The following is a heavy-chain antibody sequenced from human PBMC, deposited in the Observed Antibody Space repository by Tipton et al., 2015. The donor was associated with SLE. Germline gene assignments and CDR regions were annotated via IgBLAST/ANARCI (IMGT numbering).Heavy chain of an antibody. J-gene: IGHJ6*02. D-gene: IGHD2-21*02. CDR2: IDYRDIT. V-gene: IGHV4-59*08. Sequence: TLSLTCTVSGGSVSSNYWSWIRQPPGKGLEWIGYIDYRDITNYNPSLKSRVTMSVDTAKNQFSLSLTSVTAADTAVYYCARGMVTWRGAIIGVDVWGQGTTVNVSS. CDR1: GGSVSSNY. CDR3: ARGMVTWRGAIIGVDV.